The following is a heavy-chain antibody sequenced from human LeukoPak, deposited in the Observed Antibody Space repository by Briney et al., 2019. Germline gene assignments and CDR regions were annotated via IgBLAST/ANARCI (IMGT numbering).Heavy chain of an antibody. D-gene: IGHD3-3*01. CDR1: GFTFSSYA. CDR3: ARGEYDFWSGYYLAEFYNYYGMDV. J-gene: IGHJ6*02. CDR2: ISYDGSNK. Sequence: GGSLRLSCAASGFTFSSYAMHWVRQAPGKGLEWVAVISYDGSNKYYADSVKGRFTISRDNSKNTLYLQMNSLRAEDTAVYYCARGEYDFWSGYYLAEFYNYYGMDVCGQGTTVTVSS. V-gene: IGHV3-30-3*01.